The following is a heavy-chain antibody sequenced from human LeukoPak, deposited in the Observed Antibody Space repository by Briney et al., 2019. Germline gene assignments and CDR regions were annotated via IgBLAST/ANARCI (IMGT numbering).Heavy chain of an antibody. CDR1: GFTFSSYW. D-gene: IGHD2-8*02. J-gene: IGHJ1*01. CDR3: AKVCCNVVYSPGA. Sequence: GGSLRLSCAASGFTFSSYWMHWVRHAPGKGLVWVSRINNDGSDTSYADSVKGRFTISRDNAKNTLYLQMNSLRAGDTAVYYCAKVCCNVVYSPGAWGQGTLVTVSS. CDR2: INNDGSDT. V-gene: IGHV3-74*01.